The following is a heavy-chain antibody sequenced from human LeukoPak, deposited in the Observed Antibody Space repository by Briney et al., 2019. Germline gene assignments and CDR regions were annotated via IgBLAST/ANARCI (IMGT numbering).Heavy chain of an antibody. V-gene: IGHV3-23*01. CDR1: GFTFSGHA. CDR2: IRGGGGST. CDR3: AKDRDAASIVAAYFDI. D-gene: IGHD6-13*01. J-gene: IGHJ3*02. Sequence: GGSLRLSCAGSGFTFSGHAMHWVRQAPGKGLEGVAPIRGGGGSTYYADSVKGRFTISRDTSRNTPYLQMNSLRAEDTAVYYCAKDRDAASIVAAYFDIWGQGTMVTVSS.